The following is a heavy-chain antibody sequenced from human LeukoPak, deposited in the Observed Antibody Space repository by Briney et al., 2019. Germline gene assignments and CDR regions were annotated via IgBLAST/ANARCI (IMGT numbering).Heavy chain of an antibody. CDR1: GFTFSSYG. Sequence: GGSLRLSCAASGFTFSSYGMHWVRQAPGKGLEWVAVISYDGSNKYYADSVRGRFTISRDNSKNTLYLQMNSLRAEDTAIYYCAKGDSSSWGVFDYWGQGTLVTVSS. D-gene: IGHD6-13*01. CDR2: ISYDGSNK. J-gene: IGHJ4*02. V-gene: IGHV3-30*18. CDR3: AKGDSSSWGVFDY.